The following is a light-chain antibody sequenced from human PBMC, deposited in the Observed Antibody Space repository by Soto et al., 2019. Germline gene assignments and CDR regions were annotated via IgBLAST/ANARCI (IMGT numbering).Light chain of an antibody. CDR2: KAS. CDR1: QSMSNY. Sequence: DIQMTQSPSTLSASVGDRVTIACRASQSMSNYVAWYQQKPGKAPKLLIYKASSLESGVPSRFSGSGAGTEFNLTISSLQPDDFATYYCQQYNSYSWTFGQGTKVEIK. V-gene: IGKV1-5*03. J-gene: IGKJ1*01. CDR3: QQYNSYSWT.